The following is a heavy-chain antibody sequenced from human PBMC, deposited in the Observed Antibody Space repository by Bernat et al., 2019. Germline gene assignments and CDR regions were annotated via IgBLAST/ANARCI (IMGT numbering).Heavy chain of an antibody. D-gene: IGHD3-22*01. V-gene: IGHV4-30-4*01. CDR3: ARGRDSSGYYSAVDY. Sequence: QVQLQESGPGLVKPSQTLSLTCTVSGGSISSGDYYWSWIRQPPGKGLECIGYIYYSGRTYYNPSLKSRVTISVDTSKNQFSLRLSSVTAADTAVYYCARGRDSSGYYSAVDYWGQGTLVTVSS. J-gene: IGHJ4*02. CDR1: GGSISSGDYY. CDR2: IYYSGRT.